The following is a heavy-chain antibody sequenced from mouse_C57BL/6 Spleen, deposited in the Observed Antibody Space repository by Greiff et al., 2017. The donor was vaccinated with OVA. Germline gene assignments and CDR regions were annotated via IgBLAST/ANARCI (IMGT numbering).Heavy chain of an antibody. CDR2: TWRGGST. J-gene: IGHJ4*01. D-gene: IGHD5-1*01. Sequence: VKLMESGPGLVQPSQSLSITCTVSGFSLTSYGVHWVRLSPGKGLEWLGVTWRGGSTDYNAAFMSRLSITKDNSKSQVFFKMNSLQADDTAIYYCAKKGTYDYAMDYWGQGTSVTVSS. V-gene: IGHV2-5*01. CDR3: AKKGTYDYAMDY. CDR1: GFSLTSYG.